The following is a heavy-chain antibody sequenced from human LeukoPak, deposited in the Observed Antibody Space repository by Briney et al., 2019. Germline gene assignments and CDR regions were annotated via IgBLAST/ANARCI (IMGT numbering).Heavy chain of an antibody. CDR3: ARLGTVTNRFSYGMDV. Sequence: SETLSLTCTVSGGSISSYYWSWIRHSPGKGLEWIGYIYYSGSTNYNPSLKSRVTISVVTSKNQFSLKVRSVTAADTAVYYCARLGTVTNRFSYGMDVWGQGTTVTVSS. CDR2: IYYSGST. CDR1: GGSISSYY. V-gene: IGHV4-59*08. J-gene: IGHJ6*02. D-gene: IGHD4-17*01.